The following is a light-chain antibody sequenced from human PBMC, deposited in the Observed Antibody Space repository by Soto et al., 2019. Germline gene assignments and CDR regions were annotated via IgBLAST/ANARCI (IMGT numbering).Light chain of an antibody. V-gene: IGLV2-14*01. CDR1: SSDVGAYNY. J-gene: IGLJ3*02. CDR2: KVS. Sequence: QSALTQPASVSGSPGQSITISCNGSSSDVGAYNYVSWYQQHPDKAPKLMIYKVSTRPSGVSNRFSGSKSGNTASLTISGLQAEDEADYYCTSYASDTTLVFGGGTKLTVL. CDR3: TSYASDTTLV.